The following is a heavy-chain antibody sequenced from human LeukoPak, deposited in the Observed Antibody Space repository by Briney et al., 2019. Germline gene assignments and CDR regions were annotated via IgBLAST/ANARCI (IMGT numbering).Heavy chain of an antibody. Sequence: GGSLRLSCAASGFTFSSYGMSWVRQAPGKGLEWVSAISGSGGSTYYADSVKGRFTISRDNSKNTLYLQMNSLRAEDTAVYYCATGPYDILTGYFNFDYWGQGTLVTVSS. CDR3: ATGPYDILTGYFNFDY. V-gene: IGHV3-23*01. J-gene: IGHJ4*02. CDR1: GFTFSSYG. D-gene: IGHD3-9*01. CDR2: ISGSGGST.